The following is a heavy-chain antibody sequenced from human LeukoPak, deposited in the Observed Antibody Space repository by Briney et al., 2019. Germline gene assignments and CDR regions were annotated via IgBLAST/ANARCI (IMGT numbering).Heavy chain of an antibody. D-gene: IGHD3-10*01. Sequence: GGSLRLSCAASGFTFSNYWMSWVRQAPGKGREWVANIKQDGSDKTYVASVKGQFTFSRDNAKISLYLQMNSLRAEDRAVYYCASGVQYFDYWGQGTLVTVSS. J-gene: IGHJ4*02. CDR1: GFTFSNYW. CDR2: IKQDGSDK. CDR3: ASGVQYFDY. V-gene: IGHV3-7*01.